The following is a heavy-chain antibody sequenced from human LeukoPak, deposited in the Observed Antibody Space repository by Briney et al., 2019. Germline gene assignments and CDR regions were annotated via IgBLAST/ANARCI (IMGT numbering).Heavy chain of an antibody. CDR2: IRCSSSYI. V-gene: IGHV3-21*01. CDR1: GFTFSSYS. J-gene: IGHJ4*02. D-gene: IGHD2-15*01. CDR3: AREPDIYALGD. Sequence: PGGSLRLSCAASGFTFSSYSMNWVRQAPGKGLEWVSSIRCSSSYIYYADSVKGRFTISRDNAKNSLYLQMNSLRAEDTAVYYCAREPDIYALGDWGQGTLVTVSS.